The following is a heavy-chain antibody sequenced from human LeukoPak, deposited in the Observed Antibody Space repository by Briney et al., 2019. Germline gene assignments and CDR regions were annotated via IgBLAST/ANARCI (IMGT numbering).Heavy chain of an antibody. CDR1: GITFSSYI. D-gene: IGHD4-17*01. CDR2: IGISSNNI. J-gene: IGHJ4*02. CDR3: ARDGVRGFTATTPFDY. Sequence: GGSLRLSCAASGITFSSYIMNWVRQAPGKGLDWVSSIGISSNNIYYADSVKGRFTISRDNAKNSLSLQMNSLRVEDTAVYYCARDGVRGFTATTPFDYWGPGTLVTVSS. V-gene: IGHV3-21*01.